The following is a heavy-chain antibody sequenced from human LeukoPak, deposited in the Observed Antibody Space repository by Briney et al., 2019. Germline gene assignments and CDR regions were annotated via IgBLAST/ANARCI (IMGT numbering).Heavy chain of an antibody. CDR1: GGSFSGYY. CDR2: INHSGST. J-gene: IGHJ4*02. D-gene: IGHD3-22*01. Sequence: PETLSLTCAVYGGSFSGYYWSWIRQPPGKGLEWIGEINHSGSTNYNPSLKSRVTISVDTSKNQFSLKLSSVTAADTAVYYCAREGYYDSSGYQNYWGQGTLVSVSS. V-gene: IGHV4-34*01. CDR3: AREGYYDSSGYQNY.